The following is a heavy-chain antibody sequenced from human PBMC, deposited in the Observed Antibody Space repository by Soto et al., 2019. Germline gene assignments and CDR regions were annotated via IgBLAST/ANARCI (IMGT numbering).Heavy chain of an antibody. V-gene: IGHV3-23*01. Sequence: EVQLLESGGGLVQPGGSLRLSCAASGFTFSTYAMSWVRQAPGKGLEWVSAISGSGGSTYYADSVKGRFTISRDNSKNTLYLQMNSLRAEDTAVYYCAKDLWVTMARGIVDYWGQGTLVTVSS. CDR2: ISGSGGST. J-gene: IGHJ4*02. CDR1: GFTFSTYA. D-gene: IGHD3-10*01. CDR3: AKDLWVTMARGIVDY.